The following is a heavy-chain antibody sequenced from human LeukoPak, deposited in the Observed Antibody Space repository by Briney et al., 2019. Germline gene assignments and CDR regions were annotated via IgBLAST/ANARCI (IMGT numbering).Heavy chain of an antibody. CDR2: IRSKAYGGTT. CDR1: GFTFGDYA. V-gene: IGHV3-49*03. J-gene: IGHJ6*03. D-gene: IGHD6-13*01. CDR3: TREEAAALNSYYYYYMDV. Sequence: GGSLRLSCTASGFTFGDYAMSWFRQAPGKGLEWGGFIRSKAYGGTTEYAASVKGRFTIARDNSKRIAYLQMNSLKTEDTAVYYCTREEAAALNSYYYYYMDVWGKGTTVTVSS.